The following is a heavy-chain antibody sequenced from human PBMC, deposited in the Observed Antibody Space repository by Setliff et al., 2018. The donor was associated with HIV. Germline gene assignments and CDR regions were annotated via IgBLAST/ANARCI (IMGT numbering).Heavy chain of an antibody. CDR1: GYIFSSYA. CDR3: ARDSPSALVFLRPLDH. V-gene: IGHV1-18*01. CDR2: ISAYNGDT. J-gene: IGHJ4*02. D-gene: IGHD3-9*01. Sequence: ASVKVSCKASGYIFSSYAIAWVRQAPGQGLEWMGWISAYNGDTKYADNFQGRVTLTTDTSTSTGYMEVRSLKSDDTAMYYCARDSPSALVFLRPLDHWGQGTQVTVS.